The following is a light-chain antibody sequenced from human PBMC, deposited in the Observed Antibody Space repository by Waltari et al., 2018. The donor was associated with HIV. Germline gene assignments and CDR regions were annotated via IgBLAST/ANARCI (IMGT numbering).Light chain of an antibody. J-gene: IGLJ2*01. CDR2: DYT. V-gene: IGLV3-21*02. CDR3: PVLDTSSDHVI. CDR1: NIGSKN. Sequence: SFVLTQPPSVSVAPGQTARISCGGNNIGSKNVHWYQQKPGQAPVVVVHDYTDRPSGIPERFSGSNSGNTATLTISRVEVGDEADYHCPVLDTSSDHVIFGGGTKLTVL.